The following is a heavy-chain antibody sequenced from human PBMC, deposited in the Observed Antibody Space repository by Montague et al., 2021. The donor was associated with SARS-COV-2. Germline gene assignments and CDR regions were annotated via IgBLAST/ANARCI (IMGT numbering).Heavy chain of an antibody. Sequence: SETLSLTCSVSGDSISTSTFYWGWIRQSPGKGLEWIGTISYNGSTFYNPSLRSRLTISVDPSENQFSLKLNSVTAADTAVYYCTRLALLVAGGIGCFDPWGQGTLVTVSS. CDR3: TRLALLVAGGIGCFDP. CDR1: GDSISTSTFY. V-gene: IGHV4-39*01. CDR2: ISYNGST. J-gene: IGHJ5*02. D-gene: IGHD1-1*01.